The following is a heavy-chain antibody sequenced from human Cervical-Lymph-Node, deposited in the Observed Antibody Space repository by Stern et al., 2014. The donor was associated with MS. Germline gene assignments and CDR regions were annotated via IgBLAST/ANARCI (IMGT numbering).Heavy chain of an antibody. V-gene: IGHV1-69*01. J-gene: IGHJ4*02. CDR2: IIPIFGTA. CDR1: GGTFSSYA. D-gene: IGHD2-2*01. Sequence: QLVQSGAEVKKPGSSVKVSCKASGGTFSSYAISWVRQAPGQGLEWMGGIIPIFGTANYAQKFQGRVTITADESTSTAYMELSNLRSEDTAVYYCARICRSSTSCPFDYWGQGTLVTVSS. CDR3: ARICRSSTSCPFDY.